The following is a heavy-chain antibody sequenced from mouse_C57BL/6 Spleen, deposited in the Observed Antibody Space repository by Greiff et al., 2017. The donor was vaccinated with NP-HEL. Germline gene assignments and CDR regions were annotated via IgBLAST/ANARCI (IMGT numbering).Heavy chain of an antibody. CDR1: GFTFSDYG. V-gene: IGHV5-17*01. Sequence: EVQLVESGGGLVKPGGSLKLSCAASGFTFSDYGMHWVRQAPEKGLEWVAYISSGSSTIYYADTVKGRFTISRDNAKNTLFLQMTSLRSEDTAMYYCAREGYYYGSSLDYWGQGTTLTVSS. CDR3: AREGYYYGSSLDY. J-gene: IGHJ2*01. CDR2: ISSGSSTI. D-gene: IGHD1-1*01.